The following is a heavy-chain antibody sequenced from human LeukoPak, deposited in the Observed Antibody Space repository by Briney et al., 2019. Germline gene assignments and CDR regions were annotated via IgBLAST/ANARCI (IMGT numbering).Heavy chain of an antibody. D-gene: IGHD6-13*01. CDR2: INPNSGGT. V-gene: IGHV1-2*02. CDR3: ASYSSPQSPPDY. CDR1: GYTFTGYY. Sequence: GSVKISCKASGYTFTGYYMHWVRQAPGQGLEWMGWINPNSGGTNYAQRFQGRVTMTRDTSISTAYMELSRLRSDDTAVYYCASYSSPQSPPDYWGQGTLVTVSS. J-gene: IGHJ4*02.